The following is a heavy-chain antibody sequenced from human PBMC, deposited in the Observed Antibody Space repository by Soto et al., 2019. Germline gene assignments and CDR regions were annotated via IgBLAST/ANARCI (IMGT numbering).Heavy chain of an antibody. CDR1: GGTFSSYT. CDR2: IIPILGIA. V-gene: IGHV1-69*08. Sequence: QVQLVQSGAEVKKPGSSVKVSCKASGGTFSSYTISWVRQAPGQGLEWMGRIIPILGIANYAQKFQGRVTITADKSTSTAYMELSSLRSEETAVYYCAREGQLAPQFDYWGQGTLVTVSS. CDR3: AREGQLAPQFDY. D-gene: IGHD6-6*01. J-gene: IGHJ4*02.